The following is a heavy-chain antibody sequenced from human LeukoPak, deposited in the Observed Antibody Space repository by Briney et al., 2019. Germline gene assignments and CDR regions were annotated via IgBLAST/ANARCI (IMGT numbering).Heavy chain of an antibody. CDR2: IRYDGTNK. V-gene: IGHV3-30*02. CDR3: AKDRREYFASGYDSFDI. CDR1: GFSFSSYG. D-gene: IGHD3-22*01. Sequence: GGSLRLSCAASGFSFSSYGMHWVRQAPGKGLEWVAFIRYDGTNKYYADSVKGRFTISRDNSENTLYLQMNSLRAEDTAVYYCAKDRREYFASGYDSFDIWGQGTMVTVSS. J-gene: IGHJ3*02.